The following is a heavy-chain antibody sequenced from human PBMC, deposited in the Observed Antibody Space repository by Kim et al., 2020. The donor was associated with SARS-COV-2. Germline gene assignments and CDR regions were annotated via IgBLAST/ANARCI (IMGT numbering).Heavy chain of an antibody. D-gene: IGHD3-22*01. CDR2: ISGSGGST. J-gene: IGHJ4*02. CDR3: AKDRYYYDSSGYLSD. V-gene: IGHV3-23*01. CDR1: GFTFSSYA. Sequence: GGSLRLSCAASGFTFSSYAMSWVRQAPGKGLEWVSAISGSGGSTYYADSVKGRFTISRDNSKNTLYLQMNSLRAEDTAVYYCAKDRYYYDSSGYLSDWGQGTLVTVSS.